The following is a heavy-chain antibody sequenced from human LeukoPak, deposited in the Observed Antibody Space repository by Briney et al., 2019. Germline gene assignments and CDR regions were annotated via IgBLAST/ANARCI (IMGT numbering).Heavy chain of an antibody. Sequence: GASVKVSCKASGYTFTSYGISWVRQAPGQGLEWMGWISAYNGNTNYAQKLQGRVTMTTDTSTSTAYMELRSLRSDDTAVYYCARDSGRFGYYYGMDVWGQGTTVTVSS. D-gene: IGHD3-16*01. CDR1: GYTFTSYG. CDR3: ARDSGRFGYYYGMDV. J-gene: IGHJ6*02. CDR2: ISAYNGNT. V-gene: IGHV1-18*01.